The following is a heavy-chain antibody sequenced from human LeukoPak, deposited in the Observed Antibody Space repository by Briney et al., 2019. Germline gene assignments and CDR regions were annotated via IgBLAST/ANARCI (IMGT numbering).Heavy chain of an antibody. Sequence: GGSLRLSCAASGFTVSSKYMSWVRQAPGKGLEWVSVIYSGGSTYYADSVKGRFTISRDNAKNTLYLQMNSLRAEDTAVYYCARGGLPDAFDVWGQGTMVTVSS. CDR2: IYSGGST. CDR1: GFTVSSKY. CDR3: ARGGLPDAFDV. J-gene: IGHJ3*01. V-gene: IGHV3-66*01.